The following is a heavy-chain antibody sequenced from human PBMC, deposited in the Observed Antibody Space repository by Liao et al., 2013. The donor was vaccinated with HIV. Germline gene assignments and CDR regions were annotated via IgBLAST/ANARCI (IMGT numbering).Heavy chain of an antibody. Sequence: QVQLQQLGAGLLKPSETLSLTCGVSGGSFRGYSWNWIRQPPGKGLEWIGEIAHTGRTTYKPSFKSRVTISLDTSKSQFSLKLSSATAADTAVYYCARAPRAGNAAGRYYYYYMDVWGKGTAVNRLL. CDR1: GGSFRGYS. J-gene: IGHJ6*03. D-gene: IGHD1-1*01. CDR3: ARAPRAGNAAGRYYYYYMDV. CDR2: IAHTGRT. V-gene: IGHV4-34*02.